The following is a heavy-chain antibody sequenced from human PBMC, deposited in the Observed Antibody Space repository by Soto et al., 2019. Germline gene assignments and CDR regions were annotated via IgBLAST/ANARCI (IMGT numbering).Heavy chain of an antibody. D-gene: IGHD2-21*01. Sequence: ELQLVETGGGLIQTGGSLRLSCAASGFSISRNYIAWVRQPPGKGLEWVSTTFSGGNTEYAASVKGRCSISRDNYKNTLYLQMDNLRVEDTAVYNCARKPPSAIQGWAFGMDVWGQGTTVSVSS. CDR2: TFSGGNT. CDR1: GFSISRNY. J-gene: IGHJ6*02. V-gene: IGHV3-53*02. CDR3: ARKPPSAIQGWAFGMDV.